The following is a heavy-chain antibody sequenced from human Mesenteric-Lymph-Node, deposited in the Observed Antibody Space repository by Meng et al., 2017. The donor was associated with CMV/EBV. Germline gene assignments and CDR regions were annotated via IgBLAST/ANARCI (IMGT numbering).Heavy chain of an antibody. J-gene: IGHJ6*02. CDR3: ARVSYDLWSGYYYYYGMDV. CDR1: GGSFSGYY. V-gene: IGHV4-34*01. D-gene: IGHD3-3*01. Sequence: SETLSLTCAVYGGSFSGYYCSWIRQPPGKGLEWIGDINQSGSTNYNPSLKSRVTISVDTSKTQFSLKVRSVTAADTAVYYCARVSYDLWSGYYYYYGMDVWGQGTTVTVSS. CDR2: INQSGST.